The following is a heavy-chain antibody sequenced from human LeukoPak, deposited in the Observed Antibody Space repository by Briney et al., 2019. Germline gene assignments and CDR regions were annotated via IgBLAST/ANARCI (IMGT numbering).Heavy chain of an antibody. D-gene: IGHD1-1*01. J-gene: IGHJ4*02. V-gene: IGHV1-18*04. CDR2: INAYNGNT. Sequence: ASVKVSCKASGYIFTSYGISWVRQAPGQGLEWMGWINAYNGNTNYAQKLQGRVTMTTDTSTSTAYMELRSLRSSDTAVYYCARDYNWNVDYWGQGTLVTVSS. CDR1: GYIFTSYG. CDR3: ARDYNWNVDY.